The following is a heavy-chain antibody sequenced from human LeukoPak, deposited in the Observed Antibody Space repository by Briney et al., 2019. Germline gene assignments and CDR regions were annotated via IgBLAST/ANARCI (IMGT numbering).Heavy chain of an antibody. D-gene: IGHD1-1*01. V-gene: IGHV4-59*01. Sequence: SETLSLTSTVSGGSISSYYWSWIRQPPGKGLEWIGYIYYSGSTNYNPSLKSRVTISVDTSKNQFSLKLSSVTAADTAVYYCARAHKLNAFDIWGQGTMVTVSS. J-gene: IGHJ3*02. CDR1: GGSISSYY. CDR2: IYYSGST. CDR3: ARAHKLNAFDI.